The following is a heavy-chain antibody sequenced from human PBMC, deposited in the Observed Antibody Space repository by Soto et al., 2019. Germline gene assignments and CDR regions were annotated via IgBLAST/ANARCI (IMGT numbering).Heavy chain of an antibody. CDR1: GGSISRSTW. J-gene: IGHJ4*02. Sequence: QVQLQAAGPGLVKPSGTLSLTCAVSGGSISRSTWWRWVRQPPGKGLEWIGEIYHSGSTDYNPSLKSRVTISVDKSKNRFSLKLSSMTAADTAVYYCAIRTTVTTRLGYWGQGTLVTVSS. CDR2: IYHSGST. D-gene: IGHD4-17*01. V-gene: IGHV4-4*02. CDR3: AIRTTVTTRLGY.